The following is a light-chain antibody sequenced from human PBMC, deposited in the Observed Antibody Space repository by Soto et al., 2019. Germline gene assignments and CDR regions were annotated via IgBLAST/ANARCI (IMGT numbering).Light chain of an antibody. CDR3: QQYGSSPVT. CDR2: IAS. V-gene: IGKV3-20*01. J-gene: IGKJ1*01. Sequence: EIVLTQSTGTLSLSPGGRATLSCRASQSISSNSLAWYQQRPGQPPRLLIYIASSRAPGIPARFSGSGSGTDFTLTISRLEPEDFAVYYCQQYGSSPVTFGQGTKVDIK. CDR1: QSISSNS.